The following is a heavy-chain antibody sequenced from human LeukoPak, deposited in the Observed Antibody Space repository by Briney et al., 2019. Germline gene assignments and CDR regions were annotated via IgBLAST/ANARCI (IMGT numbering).Heavy chain of an antibody. CDR2: IYTSGST. Sequence: SETLSLTCTVSGGSISSGSYYWSWIRQPAGKGLEWIGRIYTSGSTNYNPSLKSRVTISVDTSKNQFSLKLSSVTAADTAVYYCATEVGEIPGDYWGQGTLVTVSS. CDR1: GGSISSGSYY. V-gene: IGHV4-61*02. J-gene: IGHJ4*02. CDR3: ATEVGEIPGDY.